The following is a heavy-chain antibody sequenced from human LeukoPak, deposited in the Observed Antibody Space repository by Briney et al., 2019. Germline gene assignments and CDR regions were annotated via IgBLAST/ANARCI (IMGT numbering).Heavy chain of an antibody. J-gene: IGHJ4*02. V-gene: IGHV4-34*01. CDR2: INHSGST. CDR3: ARVRYYGSGSFSPRYFDY. Sequence: SETLSLTCVVYGGSFSGYYWSWIRQPPGKGLEWIGEINHSGSTNYNPSLKSRVTISVDTSKNQFSLKLSSVTAADTAVYYCARVRYYGSGSFSPRYFDYWGQGTLVTVSS. CDR1: GGSFSGYY. D-gene: IGHD3-10*01.